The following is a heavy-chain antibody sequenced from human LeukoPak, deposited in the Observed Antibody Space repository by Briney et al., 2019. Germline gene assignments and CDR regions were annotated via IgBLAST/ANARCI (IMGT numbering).Heavy chain of an antibody. V-gene: IGHV3-21*01. CDR1: GFTFSSYS. Sequence: GGSPRLSCAASGFTFSSYSMNWVRQAPGKGLEWVSSISSSSSYIYYADSVKGRFTISRDNAKNSLYLQMNSLRAEDTAVYYCARDGFPQYSSGWYDYWGQGTLVTVSS. CDR2: ISSSSSYI. D-gene: IGHD6-19*01. J-gene: IGHJ4*02. CDR3: ARDGFPQYSSGWYDY.